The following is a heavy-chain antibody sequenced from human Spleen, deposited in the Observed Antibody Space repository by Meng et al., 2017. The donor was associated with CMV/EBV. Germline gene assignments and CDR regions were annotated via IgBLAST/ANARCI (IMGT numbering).Heavy chain of an antibody. CDR1: GFTFSVYW. CDR3: ARGNNFDS. CDR2: IEGDGSEK. J-gene: IGHJ4*02. D-gene: IGHD4-11*01. V-gene: IGHV3-7*01. Sequence: GESLKISCAASGFTFSVYWMNWVRQAPGKGLEWVANIEGDGSEKYYVDSVKGRFTISRDNAKNSLYLQMNSLRADDTAVYYCARGNNFDSWGQGTLVTVSS.